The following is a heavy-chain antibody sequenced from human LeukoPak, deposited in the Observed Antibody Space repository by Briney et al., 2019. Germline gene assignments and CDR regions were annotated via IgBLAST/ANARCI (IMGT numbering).Heavy chain of an antibody. CDR2: INPNSGGT. D-gene: IGHD3-16*01. CDR3: ARDMNTNFDY. J-gene: IGHJ4*02. V-gene: IGHV1-2*02. Sequence: ASVKVSCKASGYSFTGYYLHWVRQAPGQGLEWMGWINPNSGGTNYAQSLHGRVTMTRDTSISTAYFELSRLRSDDTAMYFCARDMNTNFDYWGQGTLVTVSS. CDR1: GYSFTGYY.